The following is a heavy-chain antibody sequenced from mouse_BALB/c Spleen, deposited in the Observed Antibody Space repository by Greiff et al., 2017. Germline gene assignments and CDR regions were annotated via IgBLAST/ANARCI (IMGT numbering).Heavy chain of an antibody. Sequence: EVKLQESGPSLVKPSQTLSLTCSVTGDSITSGYWNWIRKFPGNKLEYMGYISYSGSTYYNPSLKSRISITRDTSKNQYYLQLNSVTTEDTATYYCARFGNYFYWYFDVWGAGTTVTVSS. D-gene: IGHD2-1*01. CDR3: ARFGNYFYWYFDV. CDR2: ISYSGST. CDR1: GDSITSGY. V-gene: IGHV3-8*02. J-gene: IGHJ1*01.